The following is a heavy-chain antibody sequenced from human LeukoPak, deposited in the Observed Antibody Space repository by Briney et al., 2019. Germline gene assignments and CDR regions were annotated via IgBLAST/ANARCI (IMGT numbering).Heavy chain of an antibody. V-gene: IGHV4-39*07. CDR1: GGSISSSSYY. Sequence: PSETLSLTCTVSGGSISSSSYYWGWIRQPPGKGLEWIGSIYYSGSTYYNPSLKSRVTISVDTSKIQFSLKLSSVTAADTAVYYCARVPPYYYYMDVWGKGTTVTVSS. CDR3: ARVPPYYYYMDV. J-gene: IGHJ6*03. CDR2: IYYSGST.